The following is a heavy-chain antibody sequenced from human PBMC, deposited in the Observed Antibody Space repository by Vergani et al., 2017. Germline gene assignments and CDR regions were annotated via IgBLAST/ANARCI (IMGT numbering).Heavy chain of an antibody. CDR3: FIRQQLVGVNWFDP. J-gene: IGHJ5*02. Sequence: QVQLVESGGGVVQPGGSLRLSCSASGFTFSSYGMHWVRQAPGKGLEWVAFIRYDGSNKYYADSVKGRFTISRDNSKNTLYLQMNSLRAEDTAVYYCFIRQQLVGVNWFDPWGQGTLVTVSS. D-gene: IGHD6-13*01. CDR2: IRYDGSNK. V-gene: IGHV3-30*02. CDR1: GFTFSSYG.